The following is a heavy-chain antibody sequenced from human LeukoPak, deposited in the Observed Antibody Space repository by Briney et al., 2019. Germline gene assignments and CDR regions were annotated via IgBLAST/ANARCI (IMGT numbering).Heavy chain of an antibody. J-gene: IGHJ1*01. D-gene: IGHD3-10*01. Sequence: GASVKISCKTSGYIFTEYYIHWVQEAPGKGLAWMGRVDPEDGKTKYSEKFQGRVTLTADTSTDTAYMQLSGLTSEDTAVYYCATISAGIRGASAPWGQGTLVTVSS. V-gene: IGHV1-69-2*01. CDR1: GYIFTEYY. CDR2: VDPEDGKT. CDR3: ATISAGIRGASAP.